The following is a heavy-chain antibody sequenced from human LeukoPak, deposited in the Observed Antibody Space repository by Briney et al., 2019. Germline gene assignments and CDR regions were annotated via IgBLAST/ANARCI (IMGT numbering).Heavy chain of an antibody. D-gene: IGHD3-3*01. Sequence: ASVKVSCKASGYTFTGYYLHWVRQAPGQGLEWMGWINPNSGGTSYAQKFQGRVSMTRDTSISTVYMDLSGLRSDDTAIYYCARDRVFGVVFGRFDPWGQGTLVTVST. CDR3: ARDRVFGVVFGRFDP. J-gene: IGHJ5*02. CDR1: GYTFTGYY. CDR2: INPNSGGT. V-gene: IGHV1-2*02.